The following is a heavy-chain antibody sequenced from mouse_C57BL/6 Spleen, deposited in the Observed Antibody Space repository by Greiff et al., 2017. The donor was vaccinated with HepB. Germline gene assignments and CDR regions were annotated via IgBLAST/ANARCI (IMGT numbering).Heavy chain of an antibody. CDR2: INPYNVGT. Sequence: EVQLQQSGPVLVKPGASVKMSCKASGYTFTDYYMNWVKQSHGKSLEWIGVINPYNVGTSYNQKFKGKATLTVDKSSSTAYMELNSLTSEDSAVYYCARGGEPYLDYWGQGTTLTVSS. CDR3: ARGGEPYLDY. V-gene: IGHV1-19*01. D-gene: IGHD6-1*01. J-gene: IGHJ2*01. CDR1: GYTFTDYY.